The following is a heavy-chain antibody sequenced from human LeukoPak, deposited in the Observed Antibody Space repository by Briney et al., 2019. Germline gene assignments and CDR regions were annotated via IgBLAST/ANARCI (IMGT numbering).Heavy chain of an antibody. CDR1: GFTFSSYS. CDR3: ARVSRNCSSTSCYRDPFDY. Sequence: PGGSLRLSCAASGFTFSSYSMNWVRQAPGKGLEWVSSISSSSSFIYYADSVKGRFTISRDNAKNSLYLQMNSLRAEDTAVYYCARVSRNCSSTSCYRDPFDYWGQGTLVTVSS. J-gene: IGHJ4*02. D-gene: IGHD2-2*01. CDR2: ISSSSSFI. V-gene: IGHV3-21*01.